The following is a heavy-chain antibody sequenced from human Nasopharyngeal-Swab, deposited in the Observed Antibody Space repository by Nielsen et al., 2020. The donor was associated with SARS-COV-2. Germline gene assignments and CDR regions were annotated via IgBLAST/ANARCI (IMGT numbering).Heavy chain of an antibody. V-gene: IGHV4-34*01. CDR3: ARDSITMVRGVITNYYYYGMDV. J-gene: IGHJ6*02. D-gene: IGHD3-10*01. CDR2: INHSGST. CDR1: GGSFSGYY. Sequence: GSLRLSCAVYGGSFSGYYWSWIRQPPGKGLEWIGEINHSGSTNYNPSPKSRVTISVDTSKNQFSLKLSSVTAAETAVYYCARDSITMVRGVITNYYYYGMDVWGQGTTVTVSS.